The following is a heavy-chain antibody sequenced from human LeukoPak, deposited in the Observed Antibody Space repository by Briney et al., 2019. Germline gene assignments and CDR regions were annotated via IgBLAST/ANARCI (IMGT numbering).Heavy chain of an antibody. CDR1: GGTFSSYA. D-gene: IGHD1-1*01. J-gene: IGHJ4*02. Sequence: SVEVSCKASGGTFSSYAVSWVRQAPGQGLEWMGGIIPIFGTANYAQKFQGRVTMTRDTSTSTVYMDLSSLRSEDTAVYYCARWTTTFLDYWGQGTLVTVSS. CDR3: ARWTTTFLDY. V-gene: IGHV1-69*05. CDR2: IIPIFGTA.